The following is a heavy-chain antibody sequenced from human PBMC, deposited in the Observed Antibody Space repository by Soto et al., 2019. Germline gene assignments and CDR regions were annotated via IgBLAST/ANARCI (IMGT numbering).Heavy chain of an antibody. CDR1: GFTFSSYA. J-gene: IGHJ6*02. V-gene: IGHV3-30-3*01. CDR2: ISYDGNNK. D-gene: IGHD2-15*01. CDR3: ARAECDGGSCYTLVGLRYGMDV. Sequence: QVQLVESGGGVVQPGRSLRLSCAASGFTFSSYAMYWVRQAPGKGLEWVAVISYDGNNKYYADSVKGRFTISRDNSKNPLYVQLXSLRAEDTAVYYCARAECDGGSCYTLVGLRYGMDVWGQGTTVTVSS.